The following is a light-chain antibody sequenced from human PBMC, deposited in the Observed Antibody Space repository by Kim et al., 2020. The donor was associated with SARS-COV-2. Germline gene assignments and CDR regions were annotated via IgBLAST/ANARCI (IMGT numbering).Light chain of an antibody. CDR2: DVI. CDR1: GSDIGSYHL. V-gene: IGLV2-23*02. CDR3: SSFAGSRNVI. J-gene: IGLJ2*01. Sequence: GQSIPISCRGTGSDIGSYHLVSWYQQHPGKAPKLLIYDVISRPSGVSSRFSGSKSDRTATLTISGLQAEDEADYYCSSFAGSRNVIFGGGTQLTVL.